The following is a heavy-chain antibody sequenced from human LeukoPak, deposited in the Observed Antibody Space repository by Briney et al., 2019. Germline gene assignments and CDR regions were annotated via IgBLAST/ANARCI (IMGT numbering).Heavy chain of an antibody. CDR1: GYTFTSYD. CDR2: MNPNSGNT. D-gene: IGHD3-10*01. CDR3: ARVRGVVRTYYYGSGSYRYYYYGMDV. J-gene: IGHJ6*02. V-gene: IGHV1-8*01. Sequence: ASVKVSCKASGYTFTSYDINWVRQATGQGLEWMGWMNPNSGNTGYAQKFQGRVTMTRNTSISTAYMELSSLTSEDTAVYYCARVRGVVRTYYYGSGSYRYYYYGMDVWGQGTTVTVSS.